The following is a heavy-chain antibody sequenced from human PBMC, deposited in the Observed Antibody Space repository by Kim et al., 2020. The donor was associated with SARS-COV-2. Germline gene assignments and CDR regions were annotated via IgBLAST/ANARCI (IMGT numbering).Heavy chain of an antibody. CDR3: ARHSVYYDSSGYSTFDY. CDR1: GGSISSSSYN. D-gene: IGHD3-22*01. Sequence: SETLSLTCTVSGGSISSSSYNWGWIRQPPGKGLEWIGSIYYSGSTYYNPSLKSRVTISVDTSKNQFSLKLSSVTAADTAVYYCARHSVYYDSSGYSTFDYWGQGTLVTVSS. V-gene: IGHV4-39*01. J-gene: IGHJ4*02. CDR2: IYYSGST.